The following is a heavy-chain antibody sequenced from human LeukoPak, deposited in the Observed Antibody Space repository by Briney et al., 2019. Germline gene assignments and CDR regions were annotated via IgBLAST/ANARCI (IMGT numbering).Heavy chain of an antibody. V-gene: IGHV4-39*07. Sequence: SETLSLTCTVSGGSISSSSYYWGWIRQPPGKGLEWIGSIYHSGSTYYNPSLKSRVTISVDTSKNQFSLKLSSVTAADTAVYYCASILSGPPYYYYYYYMDVWGKGTTVTVSS. J-gene: IGHJ6*03. D-gene: IGHD6-19*01. CDR1: GGSISSSSYY. CDR3: ASILSGPPYYYYYYYMDV. CDR2: IYHSGST.